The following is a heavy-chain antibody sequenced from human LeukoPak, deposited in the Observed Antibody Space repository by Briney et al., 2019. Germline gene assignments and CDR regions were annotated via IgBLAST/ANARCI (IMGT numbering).Heavy chain of an antibody. J-gene: IGHJ4*02. Sequence: ASVKVSCKVSGYTLTELSIHWVRQAPGKGLEWMGGFDPEDDETKYAQKFQGRVTMTDDTSTDTTYMELNSLRSEDTAVYYCTTEGVPGYHWNDGDYWGQGTLVTVSS. CDR2: FDPEDDET. CDR3: TTEGVPGYHWNDGDY. D-gene: IGHD1-20*01. CDR1: GYTLTELS. V-gene: IGHV1-24*01.